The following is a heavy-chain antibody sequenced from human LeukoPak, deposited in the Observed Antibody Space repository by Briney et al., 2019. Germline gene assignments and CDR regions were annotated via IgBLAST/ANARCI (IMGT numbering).Heavy chain of an antibody. J-gene: IGHJ3*02. Sequence: SVKVSCKASGGTFSSYAISWVRQAPRQGLEWMGGIIPIFGTANYAQKFQGRVTITADESTSTAYMELSSLRSEDTAVYYCARPTEGTGYSSSWHQAFDIWGQGTMVTVSS. CDR2: IIPIFGTA. CDR1: GGTFSSYA. D-gene: IGHD6-13*01. V-gene: IGHV1-69*13. CDR3: ARPTEGTGYSSSWHQAFDI.